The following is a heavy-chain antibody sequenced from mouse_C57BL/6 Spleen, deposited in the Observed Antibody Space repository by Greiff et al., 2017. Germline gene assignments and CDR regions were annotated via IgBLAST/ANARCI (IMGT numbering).Heavy chain of an antibody. CDR2: IDPSDGYT. CDR3: ARASFITTVVVYYWG. CDR1: GYTFTSYW. V-gene: IGHV1-69*01. J-gene: IGHJ1*03. D-gene: IGHD1-1*01. Sequence: QVQLQQPGAELVMPGASVKLSCKASGYTFTSYWMHWVKQRPGQGLEWIGEIDPSDGYTNYNQKFKGKSTLTVDKSSSTAYMQLSSLTSEDSAVYYCARASFITTVVVYYWGWGTGLTVT.